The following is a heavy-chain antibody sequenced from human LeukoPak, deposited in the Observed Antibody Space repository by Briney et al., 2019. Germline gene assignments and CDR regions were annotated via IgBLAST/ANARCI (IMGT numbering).Heavy chain of an antibody. D-gene: IGHD3-22*01. V-gene: IGHV3-9*01. J-gene: IGHJ3*02. CDR1: GFTFDDYA. CDR3: AKDIRDSSGYLHPAFDI. CDR2: ISWNSGSI. Sequence: GGSLRLSCAASGFTFDDYAMHWVRQAPGKGLEWVSGISWNSGSIGYADSVMGRFTISRDNAKNSLYLQMNSLRAEDTALYYCAKDIRDSSGYLHPAFDIWGQGTMVTVSS.